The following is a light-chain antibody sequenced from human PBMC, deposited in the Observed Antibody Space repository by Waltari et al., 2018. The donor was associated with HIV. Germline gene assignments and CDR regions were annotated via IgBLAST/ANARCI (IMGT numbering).Light chain of an antibody. CDR2: DKN. J-gene: IGLJ2*01. Sequence: SSELTQDPAVSVALGQTVRITCQGDSLRSYSANWYLQKPGQAPLLVIYDKNNRPSGIPDRFSGSSSGNAASLTITGAQAEDEADYYCNSRDSSGHVIFGGGTKLTVL. CDR1: SLRSYS. V-gene: IGLV3-19*01. CDR3: NSRDSSGHVI.